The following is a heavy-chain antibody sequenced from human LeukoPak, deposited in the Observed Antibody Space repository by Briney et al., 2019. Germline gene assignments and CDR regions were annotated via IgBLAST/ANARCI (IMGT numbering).Heavy chain of an antibody. CDR2: IYSDNT. V-gene: IGHV3-53*01. D-gene: IGHD4/OR15-4a*01. Sequence: PGGSLRLSCTVSGFTVSSNSMSWVRQAPGKGLEGVSFIYSDNTHYSDAVKGRFTISRDNYKNTLYLQMNSLRAEDTAVYYCARRAGAYSHPYDYWGQGTLVTVSS. J-gene: IGHJ4*02. CDR3: ARRAGAYSHPYDY. CDR1: GFTVSSNS.